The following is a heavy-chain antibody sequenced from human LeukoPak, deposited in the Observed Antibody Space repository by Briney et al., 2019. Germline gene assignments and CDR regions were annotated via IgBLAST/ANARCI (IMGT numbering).Heavy chain of an antibody. CDR1: GYSFTSYW. Sequence: GESLKISCKGSGYSFTSYWIGWVRQVPGKGLEWMGIIYPGDSDTRYSPSFQGQVTVSADKSISTAYLQWSSLRASDTAMYYCARLRGHQTNNWNYGDFDYWGQGTLVTVSS. D-gene: IGHD1-7*01. CDR3: ARLRGHQTNNWNYGDFDY. J-gene: IGHJ4*02. V-gene: IGHV5-51*01. CDR2: IYPGDSDT.